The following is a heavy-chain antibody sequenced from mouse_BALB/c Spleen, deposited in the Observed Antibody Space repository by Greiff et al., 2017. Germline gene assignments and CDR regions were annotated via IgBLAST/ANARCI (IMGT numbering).Heavy chain of an antibody. CDR1: GFTFSSYG. CDR2: ISSGSSTI. CDR3: ATKEYCGSPVWFDY. D-gene: IGHD1-1*02. Sequence: EVMLVESGGGLVQPGGSRKLSCAASGFTFSSYGMHWVRQAPEKGLEWVAYISSGSSTIYYADTVKGRFTISRDNPKNTLFLQMTSLRSEDTAMYYCATKEYCGSPVWFDYWGQGTTLTVSS. J-gene: IGHJ2*01. V-gene: IGHV5-17*02.